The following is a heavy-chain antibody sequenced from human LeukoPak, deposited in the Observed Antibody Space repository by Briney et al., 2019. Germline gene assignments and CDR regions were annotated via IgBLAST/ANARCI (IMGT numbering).Heavy chain of an antibody. CDR2: MNPNSGNT. CDR3: SRLPRANSGYDILAVLDTFDI. J-gene: IGHJ3*02. Sequence: GASVKVSCKASGYTFTSYDVNWVRQATGQGLEWMGWMNPNSGNTDYAQKFQGRVTITRNTSISTAYMELSSLRSEDTAVYYCSRLPRANSGYDILAVLDTFDIWGQGTMVTVSS. V-gene: IGHV1-8*03. D-gene: IGHD5-12*01. CDR1: GYTFTSYD.